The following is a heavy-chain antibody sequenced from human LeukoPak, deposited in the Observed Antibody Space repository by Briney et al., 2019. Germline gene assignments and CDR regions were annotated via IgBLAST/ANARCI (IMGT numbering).Heavy chain of an antibody. D-gene: IGHD6-19*01. J-gene: IGHJ4*02. CDR2: IIPILGIA. V-gene: IGHV1-69*04. CDR3: ASLGRQWLVPRFDY. CDR1: GGTFSSYA. Sequence: ASVKVSCKASGGTFSSYAISWVRQAPGQGLEWMGRIIPILGIANYAQKFQGRVTITADKSTSTAYMELSSLRSGDTAVYYCASLGRQWLVPRFDYWGQGTLVTVSS.